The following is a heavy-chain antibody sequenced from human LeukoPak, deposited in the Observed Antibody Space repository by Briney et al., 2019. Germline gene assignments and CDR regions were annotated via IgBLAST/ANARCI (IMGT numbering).Heavy chain of an antibody. D-gene: IGHD2-2*02. CDR1: GYTFTSYG. CDR2: ISAYNGNT. CDR3: ARDCSSTSCYINLDY. V-gene: IGHV1-18*01. Sequence: ASVKVSCKASGYTFTSYGISWVRQAPGQGLEWMGWISAYNGNTNYVQKLQGRVTMTTDTSTSTAYMELRSLRSDDTAVYYCARDCSSTSCYINLDYWGQGTLVTVSS. J-gene: IGHJ4*02.